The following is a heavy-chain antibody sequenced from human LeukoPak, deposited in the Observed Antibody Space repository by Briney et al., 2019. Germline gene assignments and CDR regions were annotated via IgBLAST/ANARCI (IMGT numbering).Heavy chain of an antibody. CDR3: ARNGDYYDSSGYYYPPRYYYYYMDV. V-gene: IGHV1-2*02. CDR2: INPNSGGR. J-gene: IGHJ6*03. Sequence: GASVKVSCKASGYTFTGYYMHWVRQAPGQGLEWMGWINPNSGGRNYAQKFQGRVTMTRDTSISTAYMELSRLRSDDTAVYYCARNGDYYDSSGYYYPPRYYYYYMDVWGKGTTVTISS. CDR1: GYTFTGYY. D-gene: IGHD3-22*01.